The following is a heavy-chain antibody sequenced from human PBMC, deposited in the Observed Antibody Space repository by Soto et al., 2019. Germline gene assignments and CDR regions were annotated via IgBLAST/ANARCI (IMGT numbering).Heavy chain of an antibody. V-gene: IGHV3-23*01. CDR3: AKRMDSSGSRGHASDI. D-gene: IGHD6-19*01. CDR1: GFTFNSYA. Sequence: PGGSLRLSCAASGFTFNSYAMSWVRQAPGKGLEWVSTISYSGGSTYYADSVMGRFTISRDNSKDTLYLQMNSLRAEDAAVYYCAKRMDSSGSRGHASDIWGQGTSVTVSS. CDR2: ISYSGGST. J-gene: IGHJ3*02.